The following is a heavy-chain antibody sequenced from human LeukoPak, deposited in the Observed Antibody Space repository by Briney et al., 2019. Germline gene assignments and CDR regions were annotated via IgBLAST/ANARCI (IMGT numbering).Heavy chain of an antibody. D-gene: IGHD3-10*01. CDR1: GFTFSSYS. J-gene: IGHJ4*02. V-gene: IGHV3-48*01. CDR2: ISSSSSTI. Sequence: GGSLRLSCAASGFTFSSYSMNWVRQAPGKGLEWVSYISSSSSTIYYADSVKGRFTISRDNAKNSLYLQMNSLRAEDTAVYYCARGRVIAMVRGVLVYWGQGTLVTVSS. CDR3: ARGRVIAMVRGVLVY.